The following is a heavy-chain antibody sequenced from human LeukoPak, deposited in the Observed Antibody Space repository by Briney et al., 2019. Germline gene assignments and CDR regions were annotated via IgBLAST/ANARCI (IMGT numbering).Heavy chain of an antibody. CDR1: GGSIGTSAYY. Sequence: NPSQTLSLTCTVSGGSIGTSAYYWHWIRQHPGKGLEWIGFISDSGSTLYNPSLKSRVTISSDTSKNQFSLKLTSVTAADMAVYYCARGRYSYGWNDSWGQGTLVTVSS. CDR3: ARGRYSYGWNDS. D-gene: IGHD3-16*02. V-gene: IGHV4-31*03. J-gene: IGHJ5*01. CDR2: ISDSGST.